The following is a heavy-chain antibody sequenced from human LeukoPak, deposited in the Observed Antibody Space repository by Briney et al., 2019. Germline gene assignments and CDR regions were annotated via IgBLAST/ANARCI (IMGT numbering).Heavy chain of an antibody. CDR1: GGTFSSYA. CDR2: IIPIFGTA. CDR3: ARDVKAAVGNHYYYYMDV. D-gene: IGHD6-13*01. V-gene: IGHV1-69*05. Sequence: ASVKVSCKASGGTFSSYAISWVRQAPGQGLEWMGGIIPIFGTANYAQKFQGRVTITTDESTSTAYMELSSLRSEDTAVYYCARDVKAAVGNHYYYYMDVWGKGTTVTVSS. J-gene: IGHJ6*03.